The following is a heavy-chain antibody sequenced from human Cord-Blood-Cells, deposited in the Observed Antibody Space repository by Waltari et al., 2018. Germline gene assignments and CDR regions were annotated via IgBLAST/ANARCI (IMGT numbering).Heavy chain of an antibody. D-gene: IGHD3-16*01. CDR3: ARGGGSAAFDI. CDR1: GGPFSGYY. J-gene: IGHJ3*02. Sequence: QVQLQQWGAGLLKPSETLSLTCAVHGGPFSGYYWSWIRQPPGKGLAWIGEINHSGSTNYNPSLKSRVTISVDTSKNQFSLKLSSGTAADTAVYYCARGGGSAAFDIWGQGTMVTVSS. V-gene: IGHV4-34*01. CDR2: INHSGST.